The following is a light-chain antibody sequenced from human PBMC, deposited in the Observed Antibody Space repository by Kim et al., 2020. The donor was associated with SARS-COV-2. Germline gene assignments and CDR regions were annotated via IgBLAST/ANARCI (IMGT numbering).Light chain of an antibody. V-gene: IGKV3-20*01. J-gene: IGKJ4*01. CDR3: QQHGSSPLT. CDR2: GAS. CDR1: QSVSSNF. Sequence: EIVLTQSPGTLSLSPGERATLSCRASQSVSSNFLAWYQQKPGQAPRLLIYGASSRAPGIPDRFSGSGSGTDFTLTISRLEPEDFAVYHCQQHGSSPLTFGGGTKVEIK.